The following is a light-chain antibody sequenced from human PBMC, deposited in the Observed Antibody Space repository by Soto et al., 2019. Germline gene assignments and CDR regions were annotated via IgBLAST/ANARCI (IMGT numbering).Light chain of an antibody. CDR2: GAS. J-gene: IGKJ1*01. CDR3: QQYVSSVT. V-gene: IGKV3-20*01. Sequence: DIVLTQSPCSLSVSPGERATLSCRASQSVDSSFFAWYQQKPGQAPRLLIYGASKRATGTPDRFSGSGSGTDFTLTITRLEPEDFAVDYCQQYVSSVTFGQGTKVEIK. CDR1: QSVDSSF.